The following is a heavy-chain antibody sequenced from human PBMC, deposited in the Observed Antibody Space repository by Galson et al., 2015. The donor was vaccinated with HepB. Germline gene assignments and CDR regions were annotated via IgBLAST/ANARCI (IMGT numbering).Heavy chain of an antibody. D-gene: IGHD6-19*01. Sequence: SLRLSCAASGFTFRRFTMHWLRQASGKKLEYVGSINTVGDGTHYADSVRGRVTMTTDTSTSTAYMELRSLRSDDTAVYYCARDIAVADTIGPGCQGGMDVWGQGTTVTVSS. V-gene: IGHV3-64*02. CDR2: INTVGDGT. CDR3: ARDIAVADTIGPGCQGGMDV. J-gene: IGHJ6*02. CDR1: GFTFRRFT.